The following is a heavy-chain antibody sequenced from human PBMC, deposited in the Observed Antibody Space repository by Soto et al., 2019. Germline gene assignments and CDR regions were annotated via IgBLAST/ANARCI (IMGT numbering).Heavy chain of an antibody. V-gene: IGHV4-30-4*01. CDR2: IFDSGST. CDR1: GGSISGGVHS. D-gene: IGHD6-13*01. J-gene: IGHJ4*02. CDR3: ARGKTPAPESIAAAGPRFDY. Sequence: SETLSLTCTVSGGSISGGVHSWTLIRQPPGKGLEWIGHIFDSGSTYYNPSLKSRLTISVDTSKNQFSLRLSSVTAADTAVYYCARGKTPAPESIAAAGPRFDYWGQGTLVTVSS.